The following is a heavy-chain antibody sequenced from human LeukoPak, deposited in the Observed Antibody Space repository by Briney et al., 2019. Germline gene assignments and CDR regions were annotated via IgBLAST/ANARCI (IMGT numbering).Heavy chain of an antibody. CDR2: ISTGTGDT. CDR3: ARAGAGALLIWFLGDGMDV. CDR1: GYMFTTYG. J-gene: IGHJ6*02. Sequence: ASVKVSCKASGYMFTTYGTSWVRQAPGQGLEWMGWISTGTGDTNYAQKFQDRVTMTIDTSANTAHMELRSLRSDDTAVYYCARAGAGALLIWFLGDGMDVWGQGTTVTVSS. D-gene: IGHD1-26*01. V-gene: IGHV1-18*01.